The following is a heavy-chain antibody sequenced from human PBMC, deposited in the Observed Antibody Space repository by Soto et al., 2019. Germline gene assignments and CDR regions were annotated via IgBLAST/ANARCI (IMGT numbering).Heavy chain of an antibody. J-gene: IGHJ4*02. D-gene: IGHD3-10*01. CDR3: AREYGSGSYSTGVY. CDR2: IYYSGST. V-gene: IGHV4-59*12. CDR1: GGSISSYY. Sequence: SETLSLTCSVSGGSISSYYWSWIRQPPGKGLEWIGYIYYSGSTYYNPSLKSRVTISVDTSKNQFSLKLSSVTAADTAVYYCAREYGSGSYSTGVYWGQGTLVTVSS.